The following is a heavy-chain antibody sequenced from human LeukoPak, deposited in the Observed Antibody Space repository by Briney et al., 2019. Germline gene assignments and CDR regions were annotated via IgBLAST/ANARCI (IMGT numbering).Heavy chain of an antibody. D-gene: IGHD2-21*02. CDR1: GDSTSNYY. CDR2: IYYSGST. CDR3: AREACCGYCRFDY. Sequence: SETQSLTCTVSGDSTSNYYWSWVRQPPGKGLEWVGYIYYSGSTNYNPSLKSRVAISVHPSNNQFSLKLSSLTAADTAVYYCAREACCGYCRFDYWGQGTLVTVSS. J-gene: IGHJ4*02. V-gene: IGHV4-59*01.